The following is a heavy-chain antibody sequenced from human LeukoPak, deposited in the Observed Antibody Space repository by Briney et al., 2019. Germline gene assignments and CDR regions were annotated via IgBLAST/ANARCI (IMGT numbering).Heavy chain of an antibody. CDR1: GGSISSYY. V-gene: IGHV4-59*08. CDR3: ARVYDSSGYYYYYYGMDV. J-gene: IGHJ6*02. D-gene: IGHD3-22*01. CDR2: IYYSGST. Sequence: SETLSLTCTVSGGSISSYYWSWIRQPPGKGLGWIGYIYYSGSTNYNPSLKSRVTISVDTSKNQFSLKLSSVTAADTAVYYCARVYDSSGYYYYYYGMDVWGQGTTVTVSS.